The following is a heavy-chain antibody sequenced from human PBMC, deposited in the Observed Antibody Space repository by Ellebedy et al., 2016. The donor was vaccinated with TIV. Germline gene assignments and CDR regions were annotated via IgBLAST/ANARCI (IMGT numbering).Heavy chain of an antibody. V-gene: IGHV4-59*01. CDR1: GGSISSYY. D-gene: IGHD2-21*01. Sequence: SETLSLTXTVFGGSISSYYWSWIRQPPGKGLEWIGYIYYSGSTNYNPSLKSRVTISVDTSKNQFSLKLSSVTAADTAVYYCARLLGSIDYWGQGTLFTVSS. J-gene: IGHJ4*02. CDR3: ARLLGSIDY. CDR2: IYYSGST.